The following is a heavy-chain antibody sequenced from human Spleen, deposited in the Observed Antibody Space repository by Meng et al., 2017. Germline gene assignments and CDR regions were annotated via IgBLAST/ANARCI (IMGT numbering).Heavy chain of an antibody. D-gene: IGHD2-21*02. Sequence: VQLVQSGAEVKKPGASMKVSCKASGYSFITYAMHWVRQAPGQRLEWMGWISAANGNTKYSQKFQGRVTITRDTSANTAYMELSSLRSEDTAFYYCARTTVTGYFDYWGQGTLVTVSS. V-gene: IGHV1-3*01. J-gene: IGHJ4*02. CDR1: GYSFITYA. CDR3: ARTTVTGYFDY. CDR2: ISAANGNT.